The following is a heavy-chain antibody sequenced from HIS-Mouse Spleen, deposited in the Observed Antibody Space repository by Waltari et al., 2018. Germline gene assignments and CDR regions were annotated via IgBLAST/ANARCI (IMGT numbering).Heavy chain of an antibody. D-gene: IGHD4-17*01. CDR1: GGSISSSRYY. CDR2: FYYSGGT. V-gene: IGHV4-39*01. Sequence: QLQLQESGPGLVKPSETLSLTCTVSGGSISSSRYYWGWIRKPPGKGLEWIGRFYYSGGTDYNRSLKSPVTISVDTSKNQFSLQLSSVTAADTAVYYCAYGDYFDYWGQGTLVTVSS. CDR3: AYGDYFDY. J-gene: IGHJ4*02.